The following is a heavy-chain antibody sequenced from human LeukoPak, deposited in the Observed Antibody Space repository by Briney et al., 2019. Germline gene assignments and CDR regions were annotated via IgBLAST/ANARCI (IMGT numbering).Heavy chain of an antibody. CDR2: IESKTDGGTT. Sequence: GGSLRLSFAASGFSFSDAWMRWVRQIPGKGLEWVGRIESKTDGGTTDYAAPVKGRFTISRDDSTNTLYLQMNSLKSEDTAVYYCTTYGSGRKFDYWGQGILVTVSS. V-gene: IGHV3-15*04. J-gene: IGHJ4*02. D-gene: IGHD3-10*01. CDR1: GFSFSDAW. CDR3: TTYGSGRKFDY.